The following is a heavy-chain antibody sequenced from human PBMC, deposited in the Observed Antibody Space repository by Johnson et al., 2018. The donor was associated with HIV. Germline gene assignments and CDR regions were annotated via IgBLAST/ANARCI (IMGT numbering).Heavy chain of an antibody. CDR1: GFTFNSHW. V-gene: IGHV3-74*03. J-gene: IGHJ3*02. Sequence: VQLVESGGGLVQPGGSLRLSCAASGFTFNSHWIHWVRQAPGKGLVWVSRINGDGSSTKYANSVRGRFTISRDNAKNTLYLEMNSLSDEDTAVYYCARGGGDYYRDAFDIWGQGTMVTVSS. CDR3: ARGGGDYYRDAFDI. D-gene: IGHD1-26*01. CDR2: INGDGSST.